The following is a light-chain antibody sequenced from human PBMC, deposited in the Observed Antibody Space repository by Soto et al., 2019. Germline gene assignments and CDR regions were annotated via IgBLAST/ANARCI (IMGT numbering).Light chain of an antibody. Sequence: QSVLTQPASVSGSPGQSITISCTGTSSDVGGYNYVSWYQQQSGKAPKLIIHEVSNRPSGVSNRFSGSKSGNTASLTISGLQAEDEADDYCDSYTSSRAYVFGIGTKLTVL. V-gene: IGLV2-14*01. CDR1: SSDVGGYNY. CDR2: EVS. CDR3: DSYTSSRAYV. J-gene: IGLJ1*01.